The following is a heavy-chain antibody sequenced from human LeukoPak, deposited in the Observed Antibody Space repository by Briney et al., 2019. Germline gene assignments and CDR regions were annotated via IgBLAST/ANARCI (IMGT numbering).Heavy chain of an antibody. Sequence: GGSLRLSCAASGFTLSSYEMNWVRQAPGKGLEWVALIWYDGSNKYYADSVKGRFTISRDNSKNTLYLQMNSLRAEDTAVYYCAREMGLNIVATFGYWGQGTLVTVSS. CDR2: IWYDGSNK. V-gene: IGHV3-33*08. D-gene: IGHD5-12*01. J-gene: IGHJ4*02. CDR1: GFTLSSYE. CDR3: AREMGLNIVATFGY.